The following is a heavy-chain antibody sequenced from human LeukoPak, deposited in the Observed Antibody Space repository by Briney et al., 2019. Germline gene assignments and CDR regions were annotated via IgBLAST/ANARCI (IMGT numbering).Heavy chain of an antibody. Sequence: GGSLRLSCAASGFTFSSYSMNWVRQAPGKGLEWVSSISSSSSYIYYADSVKGRFTISRDNAKNSLYLQMNSLRAEDTAVYYCARELWFGEFPNYYYYGMDVWGQGTTITVSS. D-gene: IGHD3-10*01. V-gene: IGHV3-21*01. CDR2: ISSSSSYI. J-gene: IGHJ6*02. CDR3: ARELWFGEFPNYYYYGMDV. CDR1: GFTFSSYS.